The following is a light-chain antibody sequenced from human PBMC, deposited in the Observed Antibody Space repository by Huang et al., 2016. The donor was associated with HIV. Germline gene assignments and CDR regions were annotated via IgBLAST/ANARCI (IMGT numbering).Light chain of an antibody. CDR3: QQYYSTPPYT. V-gene: IGKV4-1*01. CDR1: QSVLHTSNNKNY. CDR2: LSC. Sequence: DIVMTQSPDSLAVSLGERATINCKSSQSVLHTSNNKNYLAWYQQKPGQPPKVLIYLSCTRESGVRDRFSGSGSGTEFTLTISILQAEDVAVYYCQQYYSTPPYTFGQGTKLEIK. J-gene: IGKJ2*01.